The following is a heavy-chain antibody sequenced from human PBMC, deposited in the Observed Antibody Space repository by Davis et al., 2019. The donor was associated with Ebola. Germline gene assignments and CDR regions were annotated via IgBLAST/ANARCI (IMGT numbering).Heavy chain of an antibody. V-gene: IGHV3-30*03. D-gene: IGHD3-3*01. Sequence: GGSLRLSCAASGFTFSSYGMHWVRQAPGKGLEWVAVISYDGSNKYYADSVKGRFTISRDNSKNTLYLQMNSLRAEDTAVYYCARGERFWSGYYGRYYYYGMDVWGQGTTVTVSS. CDR3: ARGERFWSGYYGRYYYYGMDV. J-gene: IGHJ6*02. CDR2: ISYDGSNK. CDR1: GFTFSSYG.